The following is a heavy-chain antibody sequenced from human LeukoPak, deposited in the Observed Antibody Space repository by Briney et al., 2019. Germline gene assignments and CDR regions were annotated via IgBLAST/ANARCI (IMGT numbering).Heavy chain of an antibody. CDR3: ARDPPNCSGGSCYSGDYFDY. CDR2: INPNSGGT. Sequence: GASVKVSCKASGYTFTGYYMHWVRQAPGQGLEWMGWINPNSGGTNYAQKFQGRVTMTRDMSTTTVYMELSSLRSEDTAVYYCARDPPNCSGGSCYSGDYFDYWGQGTLVTVSS. D-gene: IGHD2-15*01. V-gene: IGHV1-2*02. CDR1: GYTFTGYY. J-gene: IGHJ4*02.